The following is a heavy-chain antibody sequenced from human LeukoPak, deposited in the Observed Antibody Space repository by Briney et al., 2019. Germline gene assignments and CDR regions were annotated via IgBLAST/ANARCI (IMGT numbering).Heavy chain of an antibody. CDR3: ARGPDHIAAAGNDY. CDR1: GYTFTSYD. V-gene: IGHV1-8*01. D-gene: IGHD6-13*01. CDR2: MNPNSGNT. Sequence: GASVKVSCTGSGYTFTSYDINWVRQAPGQGGEWMGWMNPNSGNTGYAQKFQGRVTMTRNTSISTAYMELSSLRSEDTAVYYCARGPDHIAAAGNDYWGQGTLVTVSS. J-gene: IGHJ4*02.